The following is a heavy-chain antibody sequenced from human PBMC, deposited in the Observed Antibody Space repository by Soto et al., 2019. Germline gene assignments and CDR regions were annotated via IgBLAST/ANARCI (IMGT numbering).Heavy chain of an antibody. CDR1: GYTFTSYG. CDR3: ARGRYGDY. J-gene: IGHJ4*02. CDR2: ISAHNDNT. Sequence: QVHRVQSGAEVRKPGASVKVSCKGSGYTFTSYGIAWVRQAPGQGLEWMGWISAHNDNTNYAQKFQGRVTVTRDTSTSTAYMELRNLRSDDTAVYYCARGRYGDYWGQGALVTVSS. V-gene: IGHV1-18*01. D-gene: IGHD1-1*01.